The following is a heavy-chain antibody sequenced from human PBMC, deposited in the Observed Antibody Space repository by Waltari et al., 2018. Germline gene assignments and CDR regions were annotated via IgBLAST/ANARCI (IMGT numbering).Heavy chain of an antibody. CDR2: IYSGGST. D-gene: IGHD6-13*01. CDR3: ARKAAGIDAFDI. V-gene: IGHV3-53*02. CDR1: GFTVSSNY. Sequence: EVQLVETGGGLIQPGGSLRLSCAASGFTVSSNYMSWVRQAPGKGLEWVSVIYSGGSTYYADSLKGRFTISRDNSKNTLYLQMNSLRAEDTAVYYCARKAAGIDAFDIWGQGTMVTVSS. J-gene: IGHJ3*02.